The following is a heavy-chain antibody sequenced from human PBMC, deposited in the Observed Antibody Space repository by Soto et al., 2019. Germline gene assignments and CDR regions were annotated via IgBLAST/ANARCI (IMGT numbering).Heavy chain of an antibody. CDR3: ARGLTMAHYYYYGMDV. D-gene: IGHD3-10*01. CDR2: INHSGST. Sequence: KSSETLSLTCAVYGGSFTGYYWSWIRQPPGKGLEWIGEINHSGSTNYNPSLKSRVTISVDTSKNQFSLKLSSVTAADTAVYYCARGLTMAHYYYYGMDVWGQGTTVTVSS. CDR1: GGSFTGYY. J-gene: IGHJ6*02. V-gene: IGHV4-34*01.